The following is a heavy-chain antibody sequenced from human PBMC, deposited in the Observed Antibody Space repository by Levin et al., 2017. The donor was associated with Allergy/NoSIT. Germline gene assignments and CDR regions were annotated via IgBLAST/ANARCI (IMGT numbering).Heavy chain of an antibody. CDR3: ARDYWPCTGTRDGTDV. CDR2: ISYNGNIK. V-gene: IGHV3-30*04. Sequence: GESLKISCVASGFTFSDYAMHWARQAPGRGLEWVAVISYNGNIKYNADSVQGRFTISRSNSNNTLYLQMNSLRVEDTGVYYCARDYWPCTGTRDGTDVWGQGTTVTVSS. D-gene: IGHD2-8*02. J-gene: IGHJ6*02. CDR1: GFTFSDYA.